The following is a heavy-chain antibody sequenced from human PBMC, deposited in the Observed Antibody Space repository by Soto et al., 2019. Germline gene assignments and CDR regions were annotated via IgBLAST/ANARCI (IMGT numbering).Heavy chain of an antibody. CDR2: IIPIFGTA. J-gene: IGHJ6*02. CDR3: ARAFEQLGAPFPYYGMDV. V-gene: IGHV1-69*01. CDR1: GGTFSSYA. Sequence: QVQLVQSGAEVKKPGSSVKVSCKASGGTFSSYAISWVRQAPGQGLEWMGGIIPIFGTANYAQKFQGRVTIIADESTSTAYMELSSLRSEDTAVYYCARAFEQLGAPFPYYGMDVWGQGTTVTVSS. D-gene: IGHD6-6*01.